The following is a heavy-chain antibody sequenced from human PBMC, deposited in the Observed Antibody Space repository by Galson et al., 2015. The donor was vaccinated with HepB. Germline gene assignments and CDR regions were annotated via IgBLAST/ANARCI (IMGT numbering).Heavy chain of an antibody. D-gene: IGHD6-6*01. J-gene: IGHJ4*02. CDR2: IKQDGSEK. CDR1: GFTFSSYW. CDR3: ARLHPSSSSLHY. Sequence: SLRLSCAASGFTFSSYWMSWVRQAPGKGLQWVANIKQDGSEKYYVDSVKGRFTISRDNAKNSLYLQMNSLRAEDTAVYYCARLHPSSSSLHYWGQGTLVTVSS. V-gene: IGHV3-7*03.